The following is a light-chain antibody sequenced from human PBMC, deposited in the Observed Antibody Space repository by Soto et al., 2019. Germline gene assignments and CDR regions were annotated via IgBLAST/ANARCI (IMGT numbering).Light chain of an antibody. CDR3: EAWDDSLSGPV. CDR1: GSNIGSNT. CDR2: SND. V-gene: IGLV1-44*01. J-gene: IGLJ2*01. Sequence: QSVLTQPPSTSGTPGQRVTISCSGSGSNIGSNTVNWYQQLPGTAPKVVIHSNDQRPSGVPGRFSGSKSGTSASLAISGLQSEDEADYYCEAWDDSLSGPVFGGGTKLT.